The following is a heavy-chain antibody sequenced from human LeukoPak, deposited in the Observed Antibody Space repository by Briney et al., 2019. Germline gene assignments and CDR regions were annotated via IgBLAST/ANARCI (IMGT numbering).Heavy chain of an antibody. Sequence: ASVNVSCKASGYTFTSYGISWVRQAPGQGLEWMGWISAYNDTTNYAQKLQGRVTMTTDTSASTAYMELRSLRSDDTAVYYCARDGWDGSGSDYWGQGTLVTVSS. CDR1: GYTFTSYG. CDR3: ARDGWDGSGSDY. J-gene: IGHJ4*02. CDR2: ISAYNDTT. V-gene: IGHV1-18*01. D-gene: IGHD3-10*01.